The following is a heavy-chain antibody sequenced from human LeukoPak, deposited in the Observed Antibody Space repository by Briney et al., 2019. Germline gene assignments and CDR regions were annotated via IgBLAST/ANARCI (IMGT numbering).Heavy chain of an antibody. V-gene: IGHV3-23*01. D-gene: IGHD6-19*01. J-gene: IGHJ4*02. CDR3: AKVDQWPSDY. CDR2: ISGSGSNT. CDR1: GFTFSSSA. Sequence: PGGSLRLSCAASGFTFSSSAMSWVRQAPGKGLEWVSAISGSGSNTYYADSVKGRFTISRDSSKNTLYLQMNSLRAEDTAVYYCAKVDQWPSDYWGQGTLVTVSS.